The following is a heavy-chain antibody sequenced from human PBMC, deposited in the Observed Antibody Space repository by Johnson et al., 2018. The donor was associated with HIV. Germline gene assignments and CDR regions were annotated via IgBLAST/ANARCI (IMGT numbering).Heavy chain of an antibody. D-gene: IGHD6-19*01. V-gene: IGHV3-74*01. J-gene: IGHJ3*02. CDR2: IDTDGSST. CDR1: GFTFSSYW. CDR3: AKGKSSGRGAFDI. Sequence: VQLVESGGGLVQPGGSLRLSCAASGFTFSSYWMHWVRQAPGKGLVWVSRIDTDGSSTCYADSVKGRFTISRDNSKNTLYLQISSLRAEDTAVFYCAKGKSSGRGAFDIWGQGTKVIVSS.